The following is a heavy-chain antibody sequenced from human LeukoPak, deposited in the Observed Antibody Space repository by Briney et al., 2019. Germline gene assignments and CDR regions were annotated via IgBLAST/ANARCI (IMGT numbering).Heavy chain of an antibody. D-gene: IGHD3-22*01. CDR3: ASPKGQYYYDSGGYYYFGY. J-gene: IGHJ4*02. CDR1: GFTFSNYW. CDR2: INTDGSST. V-gene: IGHV3-74*01. Sequence: LAGGSLRLSCAASGFTFSNYWMHWVRQAPGKGLVWVSRINTDGSSTDYADSVKGRFTISRDNAKNTLYLQMNSLRAEDTAVYYCASPKGQYYYDSGGYYYFGYWGQGTLVTVSS.